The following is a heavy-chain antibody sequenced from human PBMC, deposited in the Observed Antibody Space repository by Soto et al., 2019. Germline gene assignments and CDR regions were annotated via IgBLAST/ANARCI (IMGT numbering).Heavy chain of an antibody. D-gene: IGHD6-13*01. CDR2: IIPYYNTL. J-gene: IGHJ4*02. Sequence: QAQVVQSGAEVRKPGSSVKLSCKASEGTFNSYAIAWVRQAPGQGLEWMGGIIPYYNTLNYAQKFQDRVTITADDATNTVYMELSSLRSDDTAVYFCASVASRWYPYFFDSWAQGTLVTVSS. CDR1: EGTFNSYA. CDR3: ASVASRWYPYFFDS. V-gene: IGHV1-69*01.